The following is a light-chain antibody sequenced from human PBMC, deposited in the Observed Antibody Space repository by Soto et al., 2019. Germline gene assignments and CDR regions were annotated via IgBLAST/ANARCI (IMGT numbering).Light chain of an antibody. CDR3: SAFTTSSTLV. Sequence: QSALTQPASVSGSPRQPITISCTGTSSDVGSFDSVAWYQHNPGKAPKLMIYDVSKRPSGVSSRFSGSKSGNTASLSISGLQTEDEANYYCSAFTTSSTLVFGTGTKLTVL. V-gene: IGLV2-14*01. J-gene: IGLJ1*01. CDR1: SSDVGSFDS. CDR2: DVS.